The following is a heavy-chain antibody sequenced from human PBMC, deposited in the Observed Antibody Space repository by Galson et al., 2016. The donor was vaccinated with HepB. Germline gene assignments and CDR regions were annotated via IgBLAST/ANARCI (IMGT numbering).Heavy chain of an antibody. CDR2: IDRSSSTI. V-gene: IGHV3-48*01. CDR3: AREYGQRVNFDC. Sequence: SLRLSCAASEFTFSSHSMNWVRQAPGKGLEWVSYIDRSSSTIYYADSVQGRFTISRDNAKNSLYLQMNSLRVEDTAVYYCAREYGQRVNFDCWGQGTLVTVSS. J-gene: IGHJ4*02. CDR1: EFTFSSHS. D-gene: IGHD3-10*01.